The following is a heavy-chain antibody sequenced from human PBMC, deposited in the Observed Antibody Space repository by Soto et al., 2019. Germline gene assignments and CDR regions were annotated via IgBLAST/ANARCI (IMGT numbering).Heavy chain of an antibody. J-gene: IGHJ2*01. CDR2: INAGNGNT. V-gene: IGHV1-3*01. CDR3: ARGGCLYCSFDL. Sequence: QVQLVQSGAEVKKPGASVKVSCKASGYTFTSYAMHWVRQAPGQRLEWMGWINAGNGNTKYSQKFQGRVTITRDTSASTAYMELSSLRSEDTAVYYCARGGCLYCSFDLWGRGTLITVSS. CDR1: GYTFTSYA. D-gene: IGHD1-26*01.